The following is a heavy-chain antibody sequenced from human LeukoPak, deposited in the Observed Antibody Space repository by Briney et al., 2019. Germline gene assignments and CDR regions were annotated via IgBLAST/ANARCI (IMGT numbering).Heavy chain of an antibody. CDR1: GFTVSSNY. CDR3: ATSLAGNYYYHYMDV. D-gene: IGHD6-19*01. CDR2: IYSGGST. J-gene: IGHJ6*03. Sequence: GGSLRLSCAASGFTVSSNYMSWVRQAPGKGLEWVSVIYSGGSTYYADSVKGRFTISRDNSKNTLYLQMNSLRAEDTAVYYCATSLAGNYYYHYMDVWGKGTTVTISS. V-gene: IGHV3-53*01.